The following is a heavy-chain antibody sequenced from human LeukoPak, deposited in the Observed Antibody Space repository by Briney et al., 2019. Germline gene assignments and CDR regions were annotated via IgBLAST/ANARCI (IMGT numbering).Heavy chain of an antibody. Sequence: QPGGSLRLSCAASGFTFSGYWMHWVRQPQGKGLVWVSRINSDGSSTNYADSVKGRFTISRDNAKNTLYLQMNSLRAEDTAVYYCAREMDYDILTGYYFGFDYWGQGTLVTVSS. CDR3: AREMDYDILTGYYFGFDY. V-gene: IGHV3-74*01. J-gene: IGHJ4*02. D-gene: IGHD3-9*01. CDR1: GFTFSGYW. CDR2: INSDGSST.